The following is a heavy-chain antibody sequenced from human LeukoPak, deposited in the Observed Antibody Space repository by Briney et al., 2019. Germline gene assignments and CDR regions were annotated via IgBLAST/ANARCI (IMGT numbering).Heavy chain of an antibody. CDR2: ISGSGGSI. CDR3: AKVGSSYGDYGGIDY. J-gene: IGHJ4*02. D-gene: IGHD4-17*01. CDR1: GFTFNSYA. V-gene: IGHV3-23*01. Sequence: HPGGSVRLSCAASGFTFNSYAMSWVRQAPGKGLEWVSAISGSGGSIYYADSVKGRLTISRDNSNNTLYLQMNSLRAEDTAVYYCAKVGSSYGDYGGIDYWGQGTLVNVSS.